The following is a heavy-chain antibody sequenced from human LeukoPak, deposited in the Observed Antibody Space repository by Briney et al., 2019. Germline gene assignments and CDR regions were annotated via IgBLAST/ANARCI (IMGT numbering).Heavy chain of an antibody. V-gene: IGHV1-2*02. D-gene: IGHD5-18*01. Sequence: GASVKVSCKASGYTFTAYYMHWVRQAPGQGLEWMGWINPNSGGTNYAQKFQGRVTMTRDTSISTVYVELSSLRSDDTAFYYCRGGHSHGNFDYWGQGTLVTVSS. J-gene: IGHJ4*02. CDR2: INPNSGGT. CDR3: RGGHSHGNFDY. CDR1: GYTFTAYY.